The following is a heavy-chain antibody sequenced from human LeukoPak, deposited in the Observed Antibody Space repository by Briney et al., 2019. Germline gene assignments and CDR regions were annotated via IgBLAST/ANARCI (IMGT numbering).Heavy chain of an antibody. D-gene: IGHD2-2*01. J-gene: IGHJ5*02. CDR3: AAKVVPAAISAFDP. CDR2: IVVGSGNT. V-gene: IGHV1-58*01. CDR1: GFTFTSSA. Sequence: SVKVSCKASGFTFTSSAVQWVRQARGQRLEWIGWIVVGSGNTNYAQKFQERVTITRDMSTSTAYMELSSLRSEDTAVYYCAAKVVPAAISAFDPWGQGTLVTVSS.